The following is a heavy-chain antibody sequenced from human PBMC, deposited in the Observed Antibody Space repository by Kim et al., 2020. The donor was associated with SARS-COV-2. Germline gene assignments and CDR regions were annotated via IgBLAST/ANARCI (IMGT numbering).Heavy chain of an antibody. CDR3: ARLGYCSSSSCYTWLDY. Sequence: SSSSYYWGWIRQPPGKGLEWIGSIYYSGSTYYNPSLKSRVTISVDTSKNHFSLKLRSVTAADTAVYYCARLGYCSSSSCYTWLDYWGQGTLAT. CDR1: SSSSYY. D-gene: IGHD2-2*02. CDR2: IYYSGST. V-gene: IGHV4-39*02. J-gene: IGHJ4*02.